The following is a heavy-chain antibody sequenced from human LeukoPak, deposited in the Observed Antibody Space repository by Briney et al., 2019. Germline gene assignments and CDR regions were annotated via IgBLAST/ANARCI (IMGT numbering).Heavy chain of an antibody. CDR1: GGSISSYY. CDR2: IYYSGST. J-gene: IGHJ4*02. CDR3: ASSSRHYYDSSGYFDY. Sequence: SETLSLTCTVSGGSISSYYWSWIRQPPGKGLEWIGYIYYSGSTNYNPSLKSRVTISADTSKNQFSLKLSSVTAADTAVYYCASSSRHYYDSSGYFDYWGQGTPVTVSS. D-gene: IGHD3-22*01. V-gene: IGHV4-59*01.